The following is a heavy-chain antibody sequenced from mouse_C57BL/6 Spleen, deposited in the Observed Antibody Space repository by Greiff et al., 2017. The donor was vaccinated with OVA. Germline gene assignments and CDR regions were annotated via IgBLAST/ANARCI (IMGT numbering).Heavy chain of an antibody. CDR2: IYPGDGDT. D-gene: IGHD2-4*01. Sequence: QVQLQQSGPELVKPGASVKISCKASGYAFSSSWMNWVKQRPGKGLEWIGRIYPGDGDTNYNGKFKGKATLTADKSSSTAYMQLSSLTSEDSAVDVCARRNYDYDGFAYWGQGTLVTVSA. V-gene: IGHV1-82*01. CDR3: ARRNYDYDGFAY. CDR1: GYAFSSSW. J-gene: IGHJ3*01.